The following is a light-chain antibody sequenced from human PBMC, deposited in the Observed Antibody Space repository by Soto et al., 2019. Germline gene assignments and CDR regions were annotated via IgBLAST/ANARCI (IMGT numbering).Light chain of an antibody. CDR3: QVWDSGTEVV. CDR1: DIGIKN. V-gene: IGLV3-9*01. J-gene: IGLJ2*01. CDR2: RDR. Sequence: SYELSQPLSVSVALGQTARFTCGGNDIGIKNVHWYQQKPGQAPVLVIYRDRGRPSGIPERFSGSNSGNTATLTISRAQAEDEADYYCQVWDSGTEVVFGGGTKVTVL.